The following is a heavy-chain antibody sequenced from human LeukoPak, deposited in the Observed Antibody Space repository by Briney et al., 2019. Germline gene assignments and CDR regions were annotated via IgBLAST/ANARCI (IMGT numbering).Heavy chain of an antibody. Sequence: SGTLSLTCTVSGGSIRSDNWWTWVRQPPGKGLEWIGEVHLDGRTNYNPSLKSRLIMSVDLPENHISLKLTSVTAADTAVYYCAREGGFYRPLDYSGQGTLVTVSS. D-gene: IGHD3-3*01. V-gene: IGHV4-4*02. J-gene: IGHJ4*02. CDR2: VHLDGRT. CDR3: AREGGFYRPLDY. CDR1: GGSIRSDNW.